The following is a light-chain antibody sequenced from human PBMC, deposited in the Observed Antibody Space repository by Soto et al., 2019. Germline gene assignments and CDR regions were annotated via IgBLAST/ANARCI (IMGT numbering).Light chain of an antibody. CDR3: SSYVGTNSYV. V-gene: IGLV2-8*01. CDR1: SGHVGGYNY. Sequence: QSVLTQPPSASGSPGPSVTIHHTGTSGHVGGYNYVSWYQHHPGKAPKLIIYEVYKRPSGVPDRFSGSKSGNTAALTVSGLQAEDEADYYCSSYVGTNSYVFGTGTKVTVL. J-gene: IGLJ1*01. CDR2: EVY.